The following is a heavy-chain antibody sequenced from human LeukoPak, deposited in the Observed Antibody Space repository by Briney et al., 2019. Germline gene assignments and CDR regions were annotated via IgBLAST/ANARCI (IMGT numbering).Heavy chain of an antibody. CDR2: IGTSGNPI. CDR3: ARDQWLDY. CDR1: GFTFSGYI. Sequence: GGSLRLSCAASGFTFSGYIMNWVRQAPGKGLEWVSFIGTSGNPIYYADSVKGRFTVSRDNAKNSLYLQMNGLRAEDTAVYYCARDQWLDYWGQGTLVTVSS. V-gene: IGHV3-48*01. D-gene: IGHD6-19*01. J-gene: IGHJ4*02.